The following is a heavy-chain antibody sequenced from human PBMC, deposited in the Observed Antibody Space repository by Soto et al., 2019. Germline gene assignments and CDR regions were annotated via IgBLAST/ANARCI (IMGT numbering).Heavy chain of an antibody. J-gene: IGHJ4*02. Sequence: ASVKVSCKASGYTFTSYDINWVRQATGQGLEWMGWMNPNSGNTGYAQKFQGRVTMTRNTSISTAYMELSSLRSEDTAVYYCATVDYDFWSGSKGIGYWGQGTLVTVSS. D-gene: IGHD3-3*01. CDR1: GYTFTSYD. CDR2: MNPNSGNT. CDR3: ATVDYDFWSGSKGIGY. V-gene: IGHV1-8*01.